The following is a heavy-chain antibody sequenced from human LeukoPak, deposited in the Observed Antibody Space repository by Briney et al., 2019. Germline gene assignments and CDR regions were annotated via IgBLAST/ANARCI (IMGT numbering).Heavy chain of an antibody. J-gene: IGHJ6*04. Sequence: GGSLRLSCAASGFTFSSYAMRWVRQAPGKGLEWVSAISGSGGSTYYADSVKGRFTISRDNSKNTLYLQMNSLRAEDTAVYYCAKSDRQTREYYNYYYGMDVWGRGTTVTVS. D-gene: IGHD3-22*01. CDR2: ISGSGGST. CDR1: GFTFSSYA. CDR3: AKSDRQTREYYNYYYGMDV. V-gene: IGHV3-23*01.